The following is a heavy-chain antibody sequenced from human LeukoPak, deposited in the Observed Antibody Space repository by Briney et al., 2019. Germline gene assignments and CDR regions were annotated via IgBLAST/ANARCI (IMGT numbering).Heavy chain of an antibody. Sequence: SETLSLTCTVSGGSISSYYWSWIRQPPGKGLEWIGYIYYSGSTNYNPSLKSRVTISVDTSKNQFSLKLSSVTAADTAVYYCARTRNYGGYSGGLDYWGQGTLVTVSS. J-gene: IGHJ4*02. D-gene: IGHD4-23*01. CDR2: IYYSGST. V-gene: IGHV4-59*08. CDR3: ARTRNYGGYSGGLDY. CDR1: GGSISSYY.